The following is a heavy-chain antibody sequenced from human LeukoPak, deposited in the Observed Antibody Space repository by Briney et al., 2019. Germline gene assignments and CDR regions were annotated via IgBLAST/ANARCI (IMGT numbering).Heavy chain of an antibody. J-gene: IGHJ4*02. CDR3: AKDRRAGSYDY. Sequence: GGSLRLSCAASGFTFSSYGMHWVRQAPGKGLEWVAVISYDGSNRYYADSVKGRFTISRDNSKNTLYLQMNSLRAEDTAVYYCAKDRRAGSYDYWGQGTLVTVSS. CDR2: ISYDGSNR. D-gene: IGHD3-10*01. CDR1: GFTFSSYG. V-gene: IGHV3-30*18.